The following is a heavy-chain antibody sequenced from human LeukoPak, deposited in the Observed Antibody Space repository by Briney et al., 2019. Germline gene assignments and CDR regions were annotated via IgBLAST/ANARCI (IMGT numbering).Heavy chain of an antibody. CDR3: ARDPWKSSYYAAYGAFDI. Sequence: LSLTCAVYGGSFSGYYWTWVRQAPGKGLEWVANIIPDGSEKHYVDSVEGRFTISRDNTKNSLYLQINSLRDEDTAVYYCARDPWKSSYYAAYGAFDIWGQGTLVTVSS. J-gene: IGHJ3*02. CDR1: GGSFSGYY. CDR2: IIPDGSEK. V-gene: IGHV3-7*01. D-gene: IGHD4/OR15-4a*01.